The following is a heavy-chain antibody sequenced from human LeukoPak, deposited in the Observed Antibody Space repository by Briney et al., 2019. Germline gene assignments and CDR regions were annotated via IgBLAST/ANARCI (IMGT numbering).Heavy chain of an antibody. V-gene: IGHV1-18*01. CDR2: ISAYNGNT. D-gene: IGHD3-9*01. CDR3: ARDRTLSYYDILTGYYNVVDYYYYYMDV. CDR1: GYTFTSYG. J-gene: IGHJ6*03. Sequence: ASVKVSCKAFGYTFTSYGISWVRQAPGQGLEWMGWISAYNGNTNYAQKLQGRVTMTTDTSTSTAYMELRSLRSDDTAVYYCARDRTLSYYDILTGYYNVVDYYYYYMDVWGKGATVTISS.